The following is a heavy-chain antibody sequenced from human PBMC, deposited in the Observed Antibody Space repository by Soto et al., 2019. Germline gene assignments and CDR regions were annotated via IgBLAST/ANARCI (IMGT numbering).Heavy chain of an antibody. Sequence: LSLTCTVSGGSVSSGSYYWSWIRQPPGKGLEWIGYIYYSGSTNYNPSLKSRVTISVDTSKNQFSLKLSSVTAADTAVYYCARGVIVVVVAATAQSDAFDIWGQGTMVTVSS. J-gene: IGHJ3*02. CDR2: IYYSGST. CDR3: ARGVIVVVVAATAQSDAFDI. V-gene: IGHV4-61*01. D-gene: IGHD2-15*01. CDR1: GGSVSSGSYY.